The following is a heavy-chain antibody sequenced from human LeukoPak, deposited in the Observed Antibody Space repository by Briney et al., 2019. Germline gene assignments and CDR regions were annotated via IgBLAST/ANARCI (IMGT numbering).Heavy chain of an antibody. D-gene: IGHD3-3*01. V-gene: IGHV3-33*06. CDR2: IWYDGSNK. CDR1: GFTFSSYG. Sequence: GGSLRLSCAASGFTFSSYGMHWVRQAPGKGLEWVAVIWYDGSNKYYADSVKGRFTISRDNSKNTLYLQMNSLRAEDTAVYYCAKGGDTYDFWSGYYTGGHYYYYVDVWGKGTTVTVSS. J-gene: IGHJ6*03. CDR3: AKGGDTYDFWSGYYTGGHYYYYVDV.